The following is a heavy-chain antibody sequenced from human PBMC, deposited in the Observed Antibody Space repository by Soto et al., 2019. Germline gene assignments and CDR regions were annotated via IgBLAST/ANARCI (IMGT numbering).Heavy chain of an antibody. CDR3: VHRLLPNCFDP. CDR1: GFSLTTSGVG. J-gene: IGHJ5*01. V-gene: IGHV2-5*02. CDR2: IYWDDDK. Sequence: QITLKESGPTLVKPTQTLTLTCTFSGFSLTTSGVGVGWIRQPPGKALEWLALIYWDDDKRYSPSLESSLTITKDTSKNQVVLTMANMDPVDTATYYCVHRLLPNCFDPWGQGTLVTVSS.